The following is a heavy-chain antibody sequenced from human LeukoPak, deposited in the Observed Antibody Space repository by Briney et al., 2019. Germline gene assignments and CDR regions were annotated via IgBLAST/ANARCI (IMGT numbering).Heavy chain of an antibody. Sequence: PGGSLRLSCAASGFTFSDYYMSWIRQAPGKGLEWVSYISSSGSTIYYADSVKGRFTISRDNAKNSLYLQMNSLRAEDTAVYYCARDQFFPLDYGDYSTRHEPYGMDVWGQGTTVTVSS. D-gene: IGHD4-17*01. CDR3: ARDQFFPLDYGDYSTRHEPYGMDV. CDR2: ISSSGSTI. CDR1: GFTFSDYY. V-gene: IGHV3-11*01. J-gene: IGHJ6*02.